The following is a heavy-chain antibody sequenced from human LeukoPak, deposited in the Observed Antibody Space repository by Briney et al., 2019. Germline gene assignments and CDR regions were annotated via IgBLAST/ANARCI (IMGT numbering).Heavy chain of an antibody. CDR3: ARDDGLLNYYDSSGYYYWDY. CDR1: GYTFTSYG. Sequence: EASVKVSCKASGYTFTSYGISWVRQAPGQGLEWMGWISAYNGNTNYAQKLQGRVTMTTDTSTSTAYIELRSLRSDDTAVYYCARDDGLLNYYDSSGYYYWDYWGQGTLVTVSS. V-gene: IGHV1-18*01. CDR2: ISAYNGNT. J-gene: IGHJ4*02. D-gene: IGHD3-22*01.